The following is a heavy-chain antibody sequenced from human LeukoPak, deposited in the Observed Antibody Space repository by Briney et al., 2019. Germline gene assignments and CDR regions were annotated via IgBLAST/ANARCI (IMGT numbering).Heavy chain of an antibody. CDR3: ARVAYYYDSSGYYYGDWFDP. V-gene: IGHV4-31*03. J-gene: IGHJ5*02. Sequence: SQTLSLTCTVSGGSISSGGYYWSWIRQHPGKGLEWIVYIYYSGSTYYNPSLKSRVTISVDTSKNQFSLKLSSVTAADTAVYYCARVAYYYDSSGYYYGDWFDPWGQGTLVTVSS. CDR1: GGSISSGGYY. CDR2: IYYSGST. D-gene: IGHD3-22*01.